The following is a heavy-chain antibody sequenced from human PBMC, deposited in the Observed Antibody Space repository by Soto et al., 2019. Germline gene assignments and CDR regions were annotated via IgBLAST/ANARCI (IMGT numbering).Heavy chain of an antibody. CDR1: GFTFSSYS. CDR2: ISSSSSTI. J-gene: IGHJ6*02. D-gene: IGHD5-18*01. CDR3: ARWGGGYSYGTIYGMDV. Sequence: EVQLVESGGGLVQPGGSLRLSCAASGFTFSSYSMNWVRQAPGKGLEWVSYISSSSSTIYYADSVKGRFTISRDNAKNSRYLQMNSLRDEDTAVYYCARWGGGYSYGTIYGMDVWGQGTTVTVSS. V-gene: IGHV3-48*02.